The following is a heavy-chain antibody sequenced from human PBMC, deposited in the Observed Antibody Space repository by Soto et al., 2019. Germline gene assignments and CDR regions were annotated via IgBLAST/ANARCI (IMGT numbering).Heavy chain of an antibody. D-gene: IGHD6-19*01. CDR3: AKDGGYSSGRYGA. CDR1: GFTFDDYA. V-gene: IGHV3-9*01. CDR2: ISWNSGSI. J-gene: IGHJ5*02. Sequence: DVQLVESGGGLVQPGRSLRLSCAASGFTFDDYAMHWVRQAPGKGLEWVSGISWNSGSIGYADSVKGRFPISRDNAKNSLYRQMNSLRAEDTALYYCAKDGGYSSGRYGAWGQGTLVTVSS.